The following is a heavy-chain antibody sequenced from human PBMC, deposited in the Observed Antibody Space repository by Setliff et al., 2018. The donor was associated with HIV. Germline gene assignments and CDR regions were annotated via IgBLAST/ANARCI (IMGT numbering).Heavy chain of an antibody. V-gene: IGHV4-39*02. J-gene: IGHJ3*02. Sequence: ETLSLTCTVSGGSLTSSSYYWGWIRQPPGKGLEWLGLVYYRGITFYSPSLKSPVTMSIDASKNHFSLKLTSVTAADTAVYYCARPLTPSFNFWGDAFAIWGQGTMVTVSS. CDR3: ARPLTPSFNFWGDAFAI. D-gene: IGHD3-3*01. CDR1: GGSLTSSSYY. CDR2: VYYRGIT.